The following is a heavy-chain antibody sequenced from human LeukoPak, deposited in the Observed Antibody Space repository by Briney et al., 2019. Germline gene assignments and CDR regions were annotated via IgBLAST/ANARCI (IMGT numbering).Heavy chain of an antibody. CDR1: GFTFSSYE. V-gene: IGHV3-48*03. CDR3: ARDRITTSEIDY. Sequence: HAGGSLRLSCAASGFTFSSYEMNWVRQAPGKGLEWVSDISSSGSTIYYADSVKGRFTISRDNAKNSLYLQMNSLRAEDTAVYYCARDRITTSEIDYWGQGTLVTVSS. CDR2: ISSSGSTI. D-gene: IGHD4-11*01. J-gene: IGHJ4*02.